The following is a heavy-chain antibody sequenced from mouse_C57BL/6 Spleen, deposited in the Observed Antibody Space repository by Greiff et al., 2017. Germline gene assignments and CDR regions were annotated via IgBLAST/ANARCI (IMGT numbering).Heavy chain of an antibody. V-gene: IGHV1-50*01. D-gene: IGHD2-1*01. J-gene: IGHJ2*01. CDR3: ARGGIYYGNYFDY. CDR1: GYTFTSYW. Sequence: VQLQQPGAELVKPGASVKLSCKASGYTFTSYWMQWVKQRPGQGLEWIGEIDPSDSYTNYNQKFKGQATLTVDTSSSTAYMQLSSLTSEDSAVYYGARGGIYYGNYFDYWGQGTTLTVSS. CDR2: IDPSDSYT.